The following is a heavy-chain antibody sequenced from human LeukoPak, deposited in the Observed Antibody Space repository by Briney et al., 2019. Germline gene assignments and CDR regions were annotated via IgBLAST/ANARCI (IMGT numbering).Heavy chain of an antibody. Sequence: GGSLRLSCAASGFTFNNYAMNWVRQAPGKGLEWVSGISDSGGSTYYADSVKGRFTISRDNSKNTLYLQMNSLRAEDTAVYYCAAGVRGVIIEVWGQGTLVTVSS. J-gene: IGHJ4*02. D-gene: IGHD3-10*01. V-gene: IGHV3-23*01. CDR1: GFTFNNYA. CDR3: AAGVRGVIIEV. CDR2: ISDSGGST.